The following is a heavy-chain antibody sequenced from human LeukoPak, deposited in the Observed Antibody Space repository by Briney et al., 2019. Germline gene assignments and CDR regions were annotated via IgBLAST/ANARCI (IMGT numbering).Heavy chain of an antibody. J-gene: IGHJ4*02. Sequence: SETLSLTCTVSGGSIRGYFWSWIRQPPGKGLEWIGSLFYSGNTNYNPSLKSRVTISLDTSKNQVSLKLSSVTAADTAVYYCARGSSPFDYWGQGTLVTVSS. V-gene: IGHV4-59*08. CDR3: ARGSSPFDY. CDR2: LFYSGNT. CDR1: GGSIRGYF.